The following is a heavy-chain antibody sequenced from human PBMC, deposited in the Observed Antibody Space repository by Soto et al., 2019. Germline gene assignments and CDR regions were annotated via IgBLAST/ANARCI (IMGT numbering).Heavy chain of an antibody. J-gene: IGHJ6*02. V-gene: IGHV4-34*01. CDR1: GGSFSGYY. CDR2: INHSGST. CDR3: ARREQLVTNYYYGMDV. Sequence: SETLSLTCAVYGGSFSGYYWSWIRQPPGKGLEWIGEINHSGSTNYNPSLKSRVTISVDTSKNQFSLKLSSVTAADTAVYYCARREQLVTNYYYGMDVWGQGTRVTVSS. D-gene: IGHD6-13*01.